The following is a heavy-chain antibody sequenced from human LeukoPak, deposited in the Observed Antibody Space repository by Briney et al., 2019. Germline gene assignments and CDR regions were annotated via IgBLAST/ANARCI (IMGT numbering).Heavy chain of an antibody. Sequence: PSETLSLTCAVYGGSFSGYYWSWFRQPPGKGLEWIGEINHSGSTNYNPSLKSRVTISVDTSKNQFSLKLSSVTAADTAVCYCARHLLLYDSSGYDAFDIWGQGTMVTVSS. J-gene: IGHJ3*02. CDR1: GGSFSGYY. CDR3: ARHLLLYDSSGYDAFDI. D-gene: IGHD3-22*01. CDR2: INHSGST. V-gene: IGHV4-34*01.